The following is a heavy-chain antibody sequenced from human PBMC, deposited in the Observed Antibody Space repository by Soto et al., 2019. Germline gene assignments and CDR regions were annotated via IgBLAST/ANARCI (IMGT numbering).Heavy chain of an antibody. CDR2: ISDSGGSS. CDR3: ARAADDYGFWSGYLY. CDR1: GFTFSSYA. J-gene: IGHJ4*02. V-gene: IGHV3-23*02. D-gene: IGHD3-3*01. Sequence: EVQLLESGGGLVQPGGSLRLSCAASGFTFSSYAMSWVRQAPGKGLEWVSSISDSGGSSYYGHSVKGRFTISRDNSKNTLYLQMDNLRAEYTAVYFCARAADDYGFWSGYLYWGQGTLVSVSS.